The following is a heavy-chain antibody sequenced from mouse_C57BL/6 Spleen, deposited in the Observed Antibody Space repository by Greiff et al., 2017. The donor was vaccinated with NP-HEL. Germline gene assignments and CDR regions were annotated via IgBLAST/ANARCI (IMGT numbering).Heavy chain of an antibody. J-gene: IGHJ4*01. D-gene: IGHD1-1*01. CDR1: GYTFTSYW. V-gene: IGHV1-64*01. CDR2: IHPNSGST. CDR3: ARRITTKAMDY. Sequence: VQLQESGAELVKPGASVKLSCKASGYTFTSYWMHWVKQRPGQGLEWIGMIHPNSGSTNYNEKFKSKATLTVDKSSSTAYMQLSSLTSEDSAVYYCARRITTKAMDYWGQGTSVTVSS.